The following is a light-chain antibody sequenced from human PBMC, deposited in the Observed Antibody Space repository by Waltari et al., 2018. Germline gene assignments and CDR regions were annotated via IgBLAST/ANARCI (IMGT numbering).Light chain of an antibody. CDR1: ESVSSNF. Sequence: ETVLTQSPGTLSLSPGERATIACRASESVSSNFLAWYRQKPGQAPRLLIDGASSRATGIPDRFSGRGSGTDFTLTISRLEPEDFAVYYCQQYGSSPKTFGQGTKLEIK. J-gene: IGKJ2*01. V-gene: IGKV3-20*01. CDR3: QQYGSSPKT. CDR2: GAS.